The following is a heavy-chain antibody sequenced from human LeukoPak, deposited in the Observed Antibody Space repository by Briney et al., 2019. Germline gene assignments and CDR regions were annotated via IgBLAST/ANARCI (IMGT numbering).Heavy chain of an antibody. CDR3: ARDGIAVAGTLPSAFDI. CDR1: GGSFSGYY. Sequence: SETLSLTCAVYGGSFSGYYWSWIRQPPGKGLEWIGEINHSGSTNYNPSLKSRVTISVDTSKNQFSLKLSSVTAADTAVYYCARDGIAVAGTLPSAFDIWGQGTMVTVSS. J-gene: IGHJ3*02. V-gene: IGHV4-34*01. CDR2: INHSGST. D-gene: IGHD6-19*01.